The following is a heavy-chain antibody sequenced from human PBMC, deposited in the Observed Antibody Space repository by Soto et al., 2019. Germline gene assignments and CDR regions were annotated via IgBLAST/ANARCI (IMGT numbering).Heavy chain of an antibody. D-gene: IGHD6-13*01. J-gene: IGHJ5*02. V-gene: IGHV1-69*13. CDR1: GGTFSSYA. CDR2: IIPIFGTA. Sequence: SVKVSCKASGGTFSSYAISWVRQAPGQGLEWMGGIIPIFGTANYAQKFQGRVTITADESTSTAYMELSSLRSEDTAVYYCARGPPYSSSWYGWFDPWGQGTLVTVSS. CDR3: ARGPPYSSSWYGWFDP.